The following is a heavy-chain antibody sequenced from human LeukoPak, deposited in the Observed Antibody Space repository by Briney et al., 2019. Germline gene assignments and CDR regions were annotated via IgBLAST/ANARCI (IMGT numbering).Heavy chain of an antibody. Sequence: SLKVSCKASGGTFSSYTISWVRQAPGQGLEWMGRIIPILGIANYAQKFQGRVTITADKSTSTAYMELSSLRSEDTAVYYCARGIVVVVAATRYYYYGMDVWGQGTTVTVSS. CDR2: IIPILGIA. J-gene: IGHJ6*02. V-gene: IGHV1-69*02. D-gene: IGHD2-15*01. CDR1: GGTFSSYT. CDR3: ARGIVVVVAATRYYYYGMDV.